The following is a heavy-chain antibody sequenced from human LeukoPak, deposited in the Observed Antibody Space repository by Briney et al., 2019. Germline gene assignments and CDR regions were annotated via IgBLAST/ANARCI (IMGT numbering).Heavy chain of an antibody. V-gene: IGHV1-18*01. CDR2: ISAYNGNT. CDR3: ARDRAWYPSTFDYGMDV. J-gene: IGHJ6*02. Sequence: ASVKVSCKASGYTFASYGISWVRQAPGQGLEWMGWISAYNGNTNYAQKLQGRVTVTTDTSMSTAYMELRSLRSDDTAVYYCARDRAWYPSTFDYGMDVWGQGTTVTVSS. D-gene: IGHD6-19*01. CDR1: GYTFASYG.